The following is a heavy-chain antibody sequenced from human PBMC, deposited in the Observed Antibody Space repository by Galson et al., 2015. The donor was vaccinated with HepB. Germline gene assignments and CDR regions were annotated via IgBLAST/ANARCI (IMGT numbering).Heavy chain of an antibody. Sequence: SLRLSCAASGFTFSSYWMSWVRQAPGKGLEWVANIKQDGSEKYYVDSVKGRFTNSRDNAKNSLYLQMNSLRAEDTAVYYCARGWWDVVVPAAIKGAGYFQHWGQGTLVTVSS. CDR2: IKQDGSEK. CDR1: GFTFSSYW. D-gene: IGHD2-2*02. J-gene: IGHJ1*01. V-gene: IGHV3-7*01. CDR3: ARGWWDVVVPAAIKGAGYFQH.